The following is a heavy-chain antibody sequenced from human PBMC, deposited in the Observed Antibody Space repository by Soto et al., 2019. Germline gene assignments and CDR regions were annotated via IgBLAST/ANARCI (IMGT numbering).Heavy chain of an antibody. CDR3: ARDIGVHEQRQSYYYRMDV. V-gene: IGHV1-2*04. J-gene: IGHJ6*02. D-gene: IGHD6-19*01. CDR1: GYTFTGYY. Sequence: GASVKVSCKASGYTFTGYYMHWVRQAPGQGLEWMGWINPNSGGTNYAQKFQGWVTMTRDTSISTAYMELSRLRSDDTAVYYCARDIGVHEQRQSYYYRMDVWGQGTTVTVSS. CDR2: INPNSGGT.